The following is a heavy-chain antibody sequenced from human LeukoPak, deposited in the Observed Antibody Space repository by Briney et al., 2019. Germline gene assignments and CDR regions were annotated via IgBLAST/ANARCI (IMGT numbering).Heavy chain of an antibody. V-gene: IGHV5-51*01. CDR2: IYPGDSDT. CDR3: ARHGTYYGSGSYYNVFFFDP. D-gene: IGHD3-10*01. Sequence: PGESLKISCKGSGYSFTSYWIGWVRQMPGKGLEWMGIIYPGDSDTRYSPSFQGQVTISADKSISTAYLQWSSLKASDTAMYYCARHGTYYGSGSYYNVFFFDPWGQGTLVTVSS. J-gene: IGHJ5*02. CDR1: GYSFTSYW.